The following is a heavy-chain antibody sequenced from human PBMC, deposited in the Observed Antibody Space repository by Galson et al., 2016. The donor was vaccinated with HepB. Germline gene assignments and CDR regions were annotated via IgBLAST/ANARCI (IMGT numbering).Heavy chain of an antibody. Sequence: SLRLSCAVSGFTFSKYAMHWVRQAPGKGLEYVSGINDNGSRKHYGDSVKGRCTISRDDSKNTVYVQMNSLTTEDTAVYYCVKDRAGFYAFDIWGQGTMVTVSS. CDR2: INDNGSRK. J-gene: IGHJ3*02. D-gene: IGHD6-19*01. CDR3: VKDRAGFYAFDI. V-gene: IGHV3-64*05. CDR1: GFTFSKYA.